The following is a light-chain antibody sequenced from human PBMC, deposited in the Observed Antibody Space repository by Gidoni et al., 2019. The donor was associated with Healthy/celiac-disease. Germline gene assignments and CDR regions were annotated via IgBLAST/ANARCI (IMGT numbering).Light chain of an antibody. Sequence: DIQLTQSPSFLSASVGDRVTITCRASQGISSYLAWYQQKPGKAPKLLIYAASTLQGGVPSRFSGSGYGTEFTLTISSLQPEDFATYSCQQLSSSPLTLGPGTKVEIK. CDR2: AAS. CDR3: QQLSSSPLT. CDR1: QGISSY. V-gene: IGKV1-9*01. J-gene: IGKJ3*01.